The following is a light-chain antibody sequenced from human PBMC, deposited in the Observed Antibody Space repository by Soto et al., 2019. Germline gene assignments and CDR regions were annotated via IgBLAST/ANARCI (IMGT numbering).Light chain of an antibody. CDR1: QSVSSSY. J-gene: IGKJ5*01. CDR3: QHFRA. Sequence: EIVLTQSPRTLSLSPGEKATLSCRASQSVSSSYVAWYQQKRGQAPRLLMYGASSRATGIPDRFSGSGSGTDFTLTISRLEPEDFVLYYCQHFRAFGQGTRLEIK. V-gene: IGKV3-20*01. CDR2: GAS.